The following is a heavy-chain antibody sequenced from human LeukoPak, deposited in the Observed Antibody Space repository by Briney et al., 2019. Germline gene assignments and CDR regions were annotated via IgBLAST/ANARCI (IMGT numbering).Heavy chain of an antibody. CDR3: AREYYYDSSGYPNWFDP. J-gene: IGHJ5*02. D-gene: IGHD3-22*01. CDR2: ISSSSSYI. Sequence: GGSPRLSCAASGFTFSSYSMNWVRQAPGKGLEWVSSISSSSSYIYYADSVKGRFTISRDNAKNSLYLQMNSLRAEDTAVYYCAREYYYDSSGYPNWFDPWGQGTLVTVSS. CDR1: GFTFSSYS. V-gene: IGHV3-21*01.